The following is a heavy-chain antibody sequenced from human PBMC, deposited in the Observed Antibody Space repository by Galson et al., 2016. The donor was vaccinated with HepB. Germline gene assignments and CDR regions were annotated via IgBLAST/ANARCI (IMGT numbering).Heavy chain of an antibody. J-gene: IGHJ4*02. CDR1: GGTFSRYD. CDR2: IIPTFGTA. D-gene: IGHD4-17*01. CDR3: ARLPYGDYELALGD. V-gene: IGHV1-69*13. Sequence: SVKVSCKASGGTFSRYDISWVRQAPGQGLGWMGGIIPTFGTANYAQRFQGRVTITADESTSTAYMELRSLRSEDTAVYYCARLPYGDYELALGDWGQGTLVTVSS.